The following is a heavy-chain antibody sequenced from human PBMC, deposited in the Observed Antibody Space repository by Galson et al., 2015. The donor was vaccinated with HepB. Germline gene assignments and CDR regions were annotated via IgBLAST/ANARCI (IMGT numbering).Heavy chain of an antibody. CDR1: GFTFNSYG. J-gene: IGHJ4*02. V-gene: IGHV1-18*01. CDR3: ARDRSGTTRGEPAY. CDR2: ISAYNGNT. D-gene: IGHD1-7*01. Sequence: SVKVSCKASGFTFNSYGFTWVRQAPGQGLEWIGWISAYNGNTDYVQKFQGRVTMTTDTSTTTAYLDLGSLRSDDTAVYYCARDRSGTTRGEPAYWGQGTLVTVSS.